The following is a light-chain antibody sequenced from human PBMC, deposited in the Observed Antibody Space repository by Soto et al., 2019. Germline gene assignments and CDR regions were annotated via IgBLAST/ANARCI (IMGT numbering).Light chain of an antibody. Sequence: QSALTQPASVSGSPGQSITISCTGTSNDVGSYNLVSWYQQEPGEAPKLMIYEGSKRPSGVSNRFSGSKSDNTASLTISGLQADDEADYYCCSYAGSSTFVFGGGTKLTVL. CDR3: CSYAGSSTFV. CDR2: EGS. CDR1: SNDVGSYNL. V-gene: IGLV2-23*03. J-gene: IGLJ2*01.